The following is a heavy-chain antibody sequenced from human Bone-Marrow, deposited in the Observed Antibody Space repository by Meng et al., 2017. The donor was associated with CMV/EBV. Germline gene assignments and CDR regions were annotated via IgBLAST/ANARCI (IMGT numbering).Heavy chain of an antibody. D-gene: IGHD4-17*01. CDR3: AREPTGFPNWFDP. J-gene: IGHJ5*02. CDR1: GGSISSSSYY. V-gene: IGHV4-39*07. Sequence: ESLKISCTVSGGSISSSSYYWGWIRQPPGKGLEWIGSIYYSGSTYYNPSLKSRVTISVDTSKNQFSLKLTSVTAADTAVYYCAREPTGFPNWFDPWGQGTLVTVSS. CDR2: IYYSGST.